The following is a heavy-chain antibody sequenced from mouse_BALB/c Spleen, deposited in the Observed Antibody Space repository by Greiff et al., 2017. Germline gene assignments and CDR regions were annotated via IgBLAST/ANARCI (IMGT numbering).Heavy chain of an antibody. CDR2: ISSGGSYT. CDR3: ARPNWDVRYFDV. V-gene: IGHV5-9-1*01. CDR1: GFTFSSYA. D-gene: IGHD4-1*02. J-gene: IGHJ1*01. Sequence: EVMLVESGGGLVKPGGSLKLSCAASGFTFSSYAMSWVRQTPEKRLEWVATISSGGSYTYYPDSVKGRFTISRDNAKNTLYLQMSSLRSEDTAMYYCARPNWDVRYFDVWGAGTTVTVSS.